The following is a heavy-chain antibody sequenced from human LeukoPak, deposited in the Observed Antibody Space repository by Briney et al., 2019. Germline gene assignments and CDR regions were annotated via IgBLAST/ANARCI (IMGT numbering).Heavy chain of an antibody. CDR2: IIPIFGTA. Sequence: ASVKVSCKASGGTFSSYAISWVRQAPGQGLEWMGGIIPIFGTANYAQKFQGRVTITTDESTSTAYMELSSLRSEDTAVYYRARETYDSSGYPYYFDYWGQGTLVTVSS. CDR1: GGTFSSYA. V-gene: IGHV1-69*05. CDR3: ARETYDSSGYPYYFDY. D-gene: IGHD3-22*01. J-gene: IGHJ4*02.